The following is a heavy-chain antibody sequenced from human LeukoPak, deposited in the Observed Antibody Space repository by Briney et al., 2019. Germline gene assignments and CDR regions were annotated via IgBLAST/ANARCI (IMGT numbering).Heavy chain of an antibody. CDR3: ARGPSDSSGSYWSRPYYFDY. D-gene: IGHD3-22*01. Sequence: ASVKVSCKASGYTFWSYDINWVRQATGQGLEWMGWMNPNSGNTGYAQKFQGRVTITRNTSINTAYMELSSLRSEDMAVYYCARGPSDSSGSYWSRPYYFDYWGQGTLVTVSS. V-gene: IGHV1-8*03. J-gene: IGHJ4*02. CDR1: GYTFWSYD. CDR2: MNPNSGNT.